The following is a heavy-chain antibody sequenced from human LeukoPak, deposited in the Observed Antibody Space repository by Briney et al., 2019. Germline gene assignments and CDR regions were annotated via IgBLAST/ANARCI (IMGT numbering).Heavy chain of an antibody. CDR2: ISYDGSNK. Sequence: GGSLRLSCAASGFTFSSYGMHWVRQAPGKGLEWVAVISYDGSNKYYADSVKRRFTISRDNSKNTLYLQMNSLRAEDTAVYYCAKSTGTRTGAYYYYYYGMDVWGQGTTVTVS. CDR1: GFTFSSYG. J-gene: IGHJ6*02. V-gene: IGHV3-30*18. D-gene: IGHD1-1*01. CDR3: AKSTGTRTGAYYYYYYGMDV.